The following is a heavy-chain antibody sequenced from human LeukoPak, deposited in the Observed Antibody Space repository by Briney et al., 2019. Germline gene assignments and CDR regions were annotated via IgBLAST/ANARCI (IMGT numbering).Heavy chain of an antibody. CDR1: GGSISSSY. CDR2: ISHDGKP. Sequence: SETLSLTCTVSGGSISSSYWSWIRQPPGKGLEWIGYISHDGKPDYSPSLKSRVTISADTSKNQFSLKLSSVTAADTAVYYCARYLRGVGDYWGQGTLVTVSS. CDR3: ARYLRGVGDY. V-gene: IGHV4-59*08. D-gene: IGHD3-10*01. J-gene: IGHJ4*02.